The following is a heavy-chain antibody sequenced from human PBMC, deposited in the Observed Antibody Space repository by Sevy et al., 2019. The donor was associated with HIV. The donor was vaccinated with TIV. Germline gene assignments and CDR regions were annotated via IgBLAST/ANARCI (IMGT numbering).Heavy chain of an antibody. CDR3: AKETVGVISAAGHYFDY. V-gene: IGHV3-9*01. CDR2: ISWNSGSI. Sequence: GGSLRLSCAASGFTFDDYAMHWVRQAPGKGLEWVSGISWNSGSIGYADSVKGRFTISRDNAKNSLYLQMNSLRAEDTALYYCAKETVGVISAAGHYFDYWGQGTLVTVSS. CDR1: GFTFDDYA. J-gene: IGHJ4*02. D-gene: IGHD6-13*01.